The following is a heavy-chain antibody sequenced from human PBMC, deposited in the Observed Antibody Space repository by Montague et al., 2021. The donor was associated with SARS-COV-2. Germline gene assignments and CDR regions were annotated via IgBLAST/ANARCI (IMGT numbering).Heavy chain of an antibody. CDR1: GGSLNKHY. D-gene: IGHD3-22*01. V-gene: IGHV4-59*11. CDR2: IFYKGNT. CDR3: ARSISSSGARDN. Sequence: SETLSLTCTVSGGSLNKHYWSWIRKAPGKELEWLGNIFYKGNTNYNVXRWDRVSMSLDTPQNQFSLRLTSLTAADTAVYYCARSISSSGARDNWGQGILVTVS. J-gene: IGHJ4*02.